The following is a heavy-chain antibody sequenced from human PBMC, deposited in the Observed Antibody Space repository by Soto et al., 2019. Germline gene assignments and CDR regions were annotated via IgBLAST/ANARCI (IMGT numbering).Heavy chain of an antibody. V-gene: IGHV3-30-3*01. J-gene: IGHJ6*02. CDR2: ISYDGSDQ. CDR3: ARALKSVWGSFRYAGDYYDMDV. CDR1: GFTFSSYP. Sequence: LRLSCAASGFTFSSYPMNWVRQAPGKGLEWVARISYDGSDQYYAAFVKGRFTISRDNSKNTLYPQVNSLRAEDTAVYYCARALKSVWGSFRYAGDYYDMDVWGQGTTVTVSS. D-gene: IGHD3-16*02.